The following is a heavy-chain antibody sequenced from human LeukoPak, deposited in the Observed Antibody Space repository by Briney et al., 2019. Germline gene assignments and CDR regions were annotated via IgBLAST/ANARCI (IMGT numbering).Heavy chain of an antibody. CDR1: GFTFDDYT. CDR3: AREAYGSGTYFDY. V-gene: IGHV3-30-3*01. D-gene: IGHD3-10*01. J-gene: IGHJ4*02. CDR2: ISYDGSNK. Sequence: GGSLRLSCAASGFTFDDYTMHWVRQAPGKGLEWVAVISYDGSNKYYADSVKGRFTISRDNSKNTLYLQMNSLRAEDTAVYYCAREAYGSGTYFDYWGQGTLVTVSS.